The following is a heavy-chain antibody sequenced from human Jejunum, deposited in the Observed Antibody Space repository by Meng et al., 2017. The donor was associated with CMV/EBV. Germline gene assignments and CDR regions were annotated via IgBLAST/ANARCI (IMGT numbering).Heavy chain of an antibody. CDR1: GITFSSYA. D-gene: IGHD3-3*01. CDR3: ATYYTGNYYFFDF. Sequence: ASGITFSSYAMSWVRQAPGKGLEWVSTIVGGGGSTYYPDSVKGRFTISRDNYKNTLYLQMNSLRAEDTALYYCATYYTGNYYFFDFWGQGTLVTVSS. V-gene: IGHV3-23*01. J-gene: IGHJ4*02. CDR2: IVGGGGST.